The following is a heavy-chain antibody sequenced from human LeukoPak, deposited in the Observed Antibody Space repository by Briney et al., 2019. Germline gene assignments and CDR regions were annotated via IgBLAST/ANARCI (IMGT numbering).Heavy chain of an antibody. V-gene: IGHV1-46*01. CDR3: ARGKGYDSSGYYHQGYGY. J-gene: IGHJ4*02. D-gene: IGHD3-22*01. CDR2: INPSGGST. CDR1: GYTFTSYY. Sequence: ASVKVSCKASGYTFTSYYMHWVRQSPGQGLEWMGIINPSGGSTSYAQKFQGRVTMTRDTSTSTAYMELSSLRSEDTAVYYCARGKGYDSSGYYHQGYGYWGQGTLVTVSS.